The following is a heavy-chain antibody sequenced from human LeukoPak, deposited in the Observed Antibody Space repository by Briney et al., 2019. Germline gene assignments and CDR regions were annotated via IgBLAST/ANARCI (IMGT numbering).Heavy chain of an antibody. Sequence: ASVKVSCKASGYTFTGYYMHWVRQAPEQGLEWMALSNPKSGGTNYAQKFQGRVTMTRDTSINTAYMELSRLTSDDTAVYYCATEGPYGGSYAVWGQGTLVTVSS. CDR3: ATEGPYGGSYAV. V-gene: IGHV1-2*02. CDR2: SNPKSGGT. D-gene: IGHD1-26*01. J-gene: IGHJ4*02. CDR1: GYTFTGYY.